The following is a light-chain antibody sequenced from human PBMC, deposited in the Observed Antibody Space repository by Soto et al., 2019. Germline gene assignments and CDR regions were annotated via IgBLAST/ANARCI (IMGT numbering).Light chain of an antibody. CDR1: QGIRSY. Sequence: DIKLTQSPSFQSASVGDRVTLTCRASQGIRSYLAWYQQKPGKAPNLLIYAASTLQSGVPSRFSGSGSGTEFTLTISSLQPEDFATYYCQQLNSYPRTFGQGTKVDIK. CDR3: QQLNSYPRT. CDR2: AAS. V-gene: IGKV1-9*01. J-gene: IGKJ1*01.